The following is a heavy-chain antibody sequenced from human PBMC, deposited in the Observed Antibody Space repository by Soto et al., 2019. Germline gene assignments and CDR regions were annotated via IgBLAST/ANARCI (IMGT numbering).Heavy chain of an antibody. CDR2: ITIYNGNA. Sequence: ASVKVSCKASGYTFIHYGVNWVRQAPGQGLEWMGSITIYNGNANYAKKFQDRLTLTTDTSTNTAYMELRNLRSDDTAVYYCVRDNHDILPGKPASTNYGGGGTRVTVPS. V-gene: IGHV1-18*01. CDR3: VRDNHDILPGKPASTNY. CDR1: GYTFIHYG. J-gene: IGHJ4*02. D-gene: IGHD1-1*01.